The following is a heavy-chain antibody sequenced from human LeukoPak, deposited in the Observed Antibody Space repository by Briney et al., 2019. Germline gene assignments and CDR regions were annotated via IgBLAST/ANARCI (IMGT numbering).Heavy chain of an antibody. V-gene: IGHV1-69*04. J-gene: IGHJ6*02. D-gene: IGHD6-13*01. Sequence: SVKVSCKASGGTFSSYAISWVRQAPGQGLEWMGRIIPILGIANYAQKFQGRVTITADKSTSTAYMELSSLRSEDTAVYYCARPSSSSWYVTDYYGMDVWGQGTTVTVSS. CDR3: ARPSSSSWYVTDYYGMDV. CDR2: IIPILGIA. CDR1: GGTFSSYA.